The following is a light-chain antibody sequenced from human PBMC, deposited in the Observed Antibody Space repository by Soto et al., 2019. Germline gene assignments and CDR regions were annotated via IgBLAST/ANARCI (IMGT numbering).Light chain of an antibody. V-gene: IGLV1-40*01. CDR1: SSNIGTGYD. Sequence: QSVLTQPPSVSGAPGQRVTISCTGSSSNIGTGYDVHWYQQLPGTAPKLLMYGNSDRPSGVPDRFSGSKSGTSASLANTGLQAEDEADYYCQSYDSSVNGVVFGGGTKVTVL. J-gene: IGLJ2*01. CDR2: GNS. CDR3: QSYDSSVNGVV.